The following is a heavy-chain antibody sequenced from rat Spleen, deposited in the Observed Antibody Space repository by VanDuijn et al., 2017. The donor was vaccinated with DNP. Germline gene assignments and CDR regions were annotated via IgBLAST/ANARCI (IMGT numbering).Heavy chain of an antibody. V-gene: IGHV5-31*01. CDR3: TRLQSLFDN. Sequence: EVQLVETGESLVQPGRSLKLSCVASGFIFSNYWMTWIRQAPGKGLEWVASISNTGDNTYYSDSVRGRFTVSRDNAKSTLYLQMDSLRSEDTATYYCTRLQSLFDNWGQGVMVTVSS. J-gene: IGHJ2*01. CDR2: ISNTGDNT. CDR1: GFIFSNYW.